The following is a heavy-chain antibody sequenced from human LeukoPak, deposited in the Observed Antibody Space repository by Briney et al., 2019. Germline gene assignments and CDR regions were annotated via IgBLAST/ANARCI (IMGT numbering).Heavy chain of an antibody. Sequence: SETLSLTCNVSGGSIRGYYWSWIRQPPGKGLEWIGYIYYSGSTNYNPSLKSRVTISVDTSKNQFSLKLSSVTAADTAVYYCARVGVGGSSSTWGQGTLVTVSS. CDR2: IYYSGST. V-gene: IGHV4-59*01. CDR3: ARVGVGGSSST. J-gene: IGHJ4*02. D-gene: IGHD6-6*01. CDR1: GGSIRGYY.